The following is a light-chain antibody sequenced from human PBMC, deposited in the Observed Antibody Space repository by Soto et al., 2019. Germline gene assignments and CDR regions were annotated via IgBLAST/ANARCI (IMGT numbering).Light chain of an antibody. CDR2: GAS. Sequence: AIQMTQSPSSLSASVGDRVTITCRASQDISDDVGWYQQTPGKAPKLLISGASRLQSGVPSRFSGSGSGTDFTFTISSLQPEDIATYYCQQYSHLITFGQGTRLEIK. CDR3: QQYSHLIT. V-gene: IGKV1-6*01. CDR1: QDISDD. J-gene: IGKJ5*01.